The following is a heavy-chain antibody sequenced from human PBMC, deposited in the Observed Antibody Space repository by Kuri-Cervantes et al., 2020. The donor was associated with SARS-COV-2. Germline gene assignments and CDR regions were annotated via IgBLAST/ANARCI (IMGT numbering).Heavy chain of an antibody. CDR3: ARRAAAGTILLDY. J-gene: IGHJ4*02. Sequence: GSLRLSCTVSGDFISNYSWTWIRQPPGKGLEWIGYFSYGASTDYNPSLKSRVTISVDTSKNQFSLKLSSVTAADTAVYYCARRAAAGTILLDYWGQGTLVTVSS. CDR2: FSYGAST. V-gene: IGHV4-59*08. D-gene: IGHD6-13*01. CDR1: GDFISNYS.